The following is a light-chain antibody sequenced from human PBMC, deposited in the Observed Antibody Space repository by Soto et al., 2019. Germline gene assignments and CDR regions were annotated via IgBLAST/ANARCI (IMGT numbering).Light chain of an antibody. CDR2: HAS. J-gene: IGKJ1*01. CDR1: QSVSSSY. CDR3: QQYVSSPRT. Sequence: EIVLTQSPGTLSLSPGERATLSCRASQSVSSSYLAWYQQKPGQAPRLLIYHASNRATGIPDRFSGSGSGTDFTLTISRLEPEDFAVFYCQQYVSSPRTFGQGTKVDIK. V-gene: IGKV3-20*01.